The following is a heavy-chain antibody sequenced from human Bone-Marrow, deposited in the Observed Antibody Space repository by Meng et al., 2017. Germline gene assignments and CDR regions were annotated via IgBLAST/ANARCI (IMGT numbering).Heavy chain of an antibody. CDR1: GGSFSGYY. CDR2: INHSGST. D-gene: IGHD2-15*01. CDR3: ARGRVVAATNPKFDY. V-gene: IGHV4-34*01. Sequence: QVQLQQWGAGLLKPSETLSLTCAVYGGSFSGYYWSWIRQPPGKGLEWIGEINHSGSTNYNPSLKSRVTISVDTSKNQFSLKLSSVTAADTAVYYCARGRVVAATNPKFDYWGQGTLVTVSS. J-gene: IGHJ4*02.